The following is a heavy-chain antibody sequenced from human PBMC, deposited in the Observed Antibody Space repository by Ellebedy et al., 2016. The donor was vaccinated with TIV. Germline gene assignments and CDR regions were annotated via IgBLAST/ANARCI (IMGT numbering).Heavy chain of an antibody. CDR3: AKFRGFSWFGDFTDY. Sequence: GESLKISCTVSGFTFSGYAMGWVRQAPGGGLEWVSPISATGDSTYYAESVESRFTISRDNFKNTLYLQMNSLRVDDTAMYYCAKFRGFSWFGDFTDYWGQGTLVTVSS. CDR2: ISATGDST. CDR1: GFTFSGYA. D-gene: IGHD3-10*01. V-gene: IGHV3-23*01. J-gene: IGHJ4*02.